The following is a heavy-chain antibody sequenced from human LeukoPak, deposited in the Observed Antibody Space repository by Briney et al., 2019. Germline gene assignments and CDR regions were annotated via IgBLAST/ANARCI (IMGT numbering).Heavy chain of an antibody. Sequence: GGSLRLSCAASGFTFSSYSMNWVRQAPGKGLEWVSSISSSSSYIYYADSVKGRFTISRDNSKNTLYLQMNSLRAEDTAVYYCASGRYWYFDLWGRGTLVTVSS. J-gene: IGHJ2*01. CDR2: ISSSSSYI. CDR3: ASGRYWYFDL. V-gene: IGHV3-21*01. CDR1: GFTFSSYS.